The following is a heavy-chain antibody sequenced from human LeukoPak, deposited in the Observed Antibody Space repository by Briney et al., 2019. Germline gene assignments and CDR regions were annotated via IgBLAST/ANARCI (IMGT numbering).Heavy chain of an antibody. CDR2: ISSSSTYI. J-gene: IGHJ6*02. D-gene: IGHD3-10*01. CDR3: ARDPDYGSGNDYFGMDV. CDR1: EFTFSTYS. V-gene: IGHV3-21*01. Sequence: GGSLRLSCAASEFTFSTYSMNWVRQAPGKGLEWVSSISSSSTYIYYADSVKGRFTISRDNAKNSLCLQMNSLRAEDTAVYYCARDPDYGSGNDYFGMDVWGQGTTVTVSS.